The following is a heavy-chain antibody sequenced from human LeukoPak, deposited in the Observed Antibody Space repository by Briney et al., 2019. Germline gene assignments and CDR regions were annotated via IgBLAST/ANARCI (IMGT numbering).Heavy chain of an antibody. CDR3: ARDASMINFDY. Sequence: ASVTVSCKASGYTFTVYSINWLRQAPGQGLEWMGWITTSTGKPTYAQGFTGRFVFSLDTSVGTTYLHINSLKAEDTAVYYCARDASMINFDYWGQGSLVTVSS. CDR1: GYTFTVYS. D-gene: IGHD3-16*01. J-gene: IGHJ4*02. V-gene: IGHV7-4-1*02. CDR2: ITTSTGKP.